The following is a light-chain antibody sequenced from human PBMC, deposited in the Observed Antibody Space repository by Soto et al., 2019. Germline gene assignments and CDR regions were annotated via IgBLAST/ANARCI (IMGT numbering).Light chain of an antibody. CDR2: AAS. V-gene: IGKV1-39*01. CDR3: QQSYSTLIT. J-gene: IGKJ5*01. CDR1: QSISSY. Sequence: DIQMTQSPSSLSASVGDRVTITCRASQSISSYLNWYQQKPGKAPKLLIYAASSLQSGVPSRYSGSGSGTDFTLNISSLQPEDFATYYCQQSYSTLITFGQWTRLEIK.